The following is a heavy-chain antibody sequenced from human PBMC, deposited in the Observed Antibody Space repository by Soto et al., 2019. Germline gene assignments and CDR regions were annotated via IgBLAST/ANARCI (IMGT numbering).Heavy chain of an antibody. J-gene: IGHJ4*02. CDR1: GYTFTSYG. CDR2: IIGHTGNT. CDR3: ARHRFNYYDNTVYYYFDY. Sequence: QVQLVHSGAEVKKPGASVKVSCKASGYTFTSYGISWVRQAPGQGPEWMGWIIGHTGNTNHPQSLQGRVTMTTDTSRNTAYMELRSLRSDDTAVYYCARHRFNYYDNTVYYYFDYWGQGTLVTVSS. V-gene: IGHV1-18*04. D-gene: IGHD3-22*01.